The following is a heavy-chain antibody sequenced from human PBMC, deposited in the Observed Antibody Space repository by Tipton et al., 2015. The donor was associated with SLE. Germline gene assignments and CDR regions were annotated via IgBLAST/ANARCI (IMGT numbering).Heavy chain of an antibody. CDR2: MYHSGIT. V-gene: IGHV4-59*01. CDR1: GDSSSNYY. J-gene: IGHJ5*02. D-gene: IGHD1-26*01. Sequence: LRLSCTVSGDSSSNYYWSWIRQPPGKGLEWIGYMYHSGITNYNPSLYSRVTISVDTSKNQFSLKVNSVTAADTAVYYCARGTPFMEWERNWFDPWGQGTLVTVSS. CDR3: ARGTPFMEWERNWFDP.